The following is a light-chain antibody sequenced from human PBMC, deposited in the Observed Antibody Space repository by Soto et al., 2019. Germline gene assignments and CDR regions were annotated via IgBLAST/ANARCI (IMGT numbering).Light chain of an antibody. Sequence: EIVLTQSPGTLSLSPGERATLSCRASQSVTSSYLAGWQQKPGQAPRLLIYGASSRATGIPDRFSGSGSGTDFTLTISRLEPEDFAVYFCQQYGSSPPTFGQGTKVEIK. CDR2: GAS. CDR1: QSVTSSY. CDR3: QQYGSSPPT. V-gene: IGKV3-20*01. J-gene: IGKJ1*01.